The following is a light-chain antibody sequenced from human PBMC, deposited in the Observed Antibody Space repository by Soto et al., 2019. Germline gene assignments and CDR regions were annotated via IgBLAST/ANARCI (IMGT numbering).Light chain of an antibody. Sequence: QPVLTQPPSASGSPGQSVTISCTGTSSDVGGYNYVSWYQQHPGKAPKVVIYEVSKRPSGVPDRFSGSKSGNMASLTVSGLQAEDEADYYCTSYAGNKGWVFGGGTKVTVL. CDR1: SSDVGGYNY. CDR2: EVS. V-gene: IGLV2-8*01. J-gene: IGLJ3*02. CDR3: TSYAGNKGWV.